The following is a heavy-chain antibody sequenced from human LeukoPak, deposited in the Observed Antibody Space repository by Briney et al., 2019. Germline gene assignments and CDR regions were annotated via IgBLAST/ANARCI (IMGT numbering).Heavy chain of an antibody. J-gene: IGHJ4*02. D-gene: IGHD3-22*01. CDR3: ARGSYYDSSGYYYFGNEDY. Sequence: ASVKVSCXASGGTFSSYTISWVRQAPGQGLEWMGRIIPILGIANYAQKFQDRVTITADESTSTAYMELSSLRSEDTAVYYCARGSYYDSSGYYYFGNEDYWGQGTLVTVSS. CDR1: GGTFSSYT. V-gene: IGHV1-69*02. CDR2: IIPILGIA.